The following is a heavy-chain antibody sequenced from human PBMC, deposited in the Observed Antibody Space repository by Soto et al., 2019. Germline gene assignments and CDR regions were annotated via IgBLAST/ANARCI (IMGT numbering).Heavy chain of an antibody. CDR3: AKDGYSRGYSSSSYFDY. D-gene: IGHD6-6*01. Sequence: SETLSLTCAVSGGSISSGVYSWTWIRQPPGKGLEWIGNIYHSGSTSYNPSLKSRVTISVDRSKNQFSLKLTSVTAADTAVYYCAKDGYSRGYSSSSYFDYWGQGTLVTVSS. CDR2: IYHSGST. V-gene: IGHV4-30-2*01. CDR1: GGSISSGVYS. J-gene: IGHJ4*02.